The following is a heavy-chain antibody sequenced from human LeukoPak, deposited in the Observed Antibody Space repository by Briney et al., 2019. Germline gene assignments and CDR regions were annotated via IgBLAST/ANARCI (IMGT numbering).Heavy chain of an antibody. Sequence: SETLSLTCTVSGGSISSTSYYWGWIRQPPGKGLEWIGSIYSSGSTYYSPSLKSRVTISEDTSKAHFSLKLSSVTAADTAVYYCGRAPDYWGQGTLVAVSS. J-gene: IGHJ4*02. CDR3: GRAPDY. V-gene: IGHV4-39*02. CDR1: GGSISSTSYY. CDR2: IYSSGST.